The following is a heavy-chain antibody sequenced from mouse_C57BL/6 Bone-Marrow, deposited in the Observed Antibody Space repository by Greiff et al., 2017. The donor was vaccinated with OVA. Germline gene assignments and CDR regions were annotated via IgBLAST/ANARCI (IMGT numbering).Heavy chain of an antibody. V-gene: IGHV5-15*04. CDR2: ISNLAYSI. CDR3: ARRGYGSSYGAMDY. Sequence: EVKLVESGGGLVQPGGSLKLSCAASGFTFSDYGMAWVRQAPRKGPEWVAFISNLAYSIYYADTVTGRFTISRENAKNTLYLEMSSLRSEDTAMYYCARRGYGSSYGAMDYWGQGTSVTVSS. CDR1: GFTFSDYG. J-gene: IGHJ4*01. D-gene: IGHD1-1*01.